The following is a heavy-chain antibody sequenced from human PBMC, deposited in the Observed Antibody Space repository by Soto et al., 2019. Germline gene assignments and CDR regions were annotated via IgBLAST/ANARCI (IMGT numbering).Heavy chain of an antibody. D-gene: IGHD3-9*01. J-gene: IGHJ3*02. CDR2: ISGSGGST. V-gene: IGHV3-23*01. Sequence: GGSRILKKTGKGLEWVSAISGSGGSTYYADSVKGRFTISRDNSKNTLYLQMNSLRAEDTAVYYCAKHPRAFYVILTGYYNWWWSAFAIRRHRT. CDR1: G. CDR3: AKHPRAFYVILTGYYNWWWSAFAI.